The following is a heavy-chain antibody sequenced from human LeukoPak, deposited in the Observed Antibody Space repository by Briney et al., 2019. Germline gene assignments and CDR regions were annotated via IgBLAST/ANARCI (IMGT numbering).Heavy chain of an antibody. CDR1: GGSISSDY. J-gene: IGHJ3*02. Sequence: SETLSLTCTVSGGSISSDYWSWIRQPAGKGLEWIGRIYTTGTTNYSPSLKSRVTISVDTSKNQFSLKLSSVTAADTAVYYCARDYIWFGELSSSRFDAFDIWGQGTMVTVSS. V-gene: IGHV4-4*07. CDR2: IYTTGTT. D-gene: IGHD3-10*01. CDR3: ARDYIWFGELSSSRFDAFDI.